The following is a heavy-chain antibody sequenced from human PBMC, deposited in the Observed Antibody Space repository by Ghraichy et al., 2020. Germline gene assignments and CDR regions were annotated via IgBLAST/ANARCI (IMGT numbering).Heavy chain of an antibody. CDR1: GFTFSSYG. V-gene: IGHV3-33*01. CDR2: IWYDGSNK. CDR3: AREGIFGPSHYFDY. J-gene: IGHJ4*02. D-gene: IGHD3/OR15-3a*01. Sequence: GGSLRLSCAASGFTFSSYGMHWVRQAPGKGLEWVAVIWYDGSNKYYADSVKGRFTISRDNSKNTLYLQMNSLRAEDTAVYYCAREGIFGPSHYFDYWGQGTLVTVSS.